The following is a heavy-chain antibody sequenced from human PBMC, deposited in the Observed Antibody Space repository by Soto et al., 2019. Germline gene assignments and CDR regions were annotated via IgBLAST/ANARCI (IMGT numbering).Heavy chain of an antibody. J-gene: IGHJ6*02. D-gene: IGHD3-3*01. Sequence: EVQLLESGGGLVQPGGSLRLSCAASGFTFSSYAMSWVRQAPGKGLEWVSAISGSGGSTYYADSVKGRFTISRDNSKNTLYLQMNGLRAEDTAVYYCAKGGGVTIFGVVITPYYYGMDVWGQGTTVTVSS. CDR1: GFTFSSYA. CDR3: AKGGGVTIFGVVITPYYYGMDV. V-gene: IGHV3-23*01. CDR2: ISGSGGST.